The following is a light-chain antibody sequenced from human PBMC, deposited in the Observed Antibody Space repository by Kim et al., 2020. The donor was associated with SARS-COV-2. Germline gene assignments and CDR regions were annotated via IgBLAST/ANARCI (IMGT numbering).Light chain of an antibody. CDR2: AAS. CDR3: QQVNSYPRT. J-gene: IGKJ3*01. V-gene: IGKV1-9*01. CDR1: QGISSY. Sequence: ASVGDRVTITCRASQGISSYLAWYQQKPGKAPNLLIYAASTLQSGVPSRFSGSGSGTEFTLTISSLQPEDFATYYCQQVNSYPRTFGPGTKVDIK.